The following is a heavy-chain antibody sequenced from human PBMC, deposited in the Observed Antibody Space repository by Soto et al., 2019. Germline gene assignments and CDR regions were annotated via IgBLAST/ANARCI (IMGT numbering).Heavy chain of an antibody. Sequence: QVQLQESGPGLVKPSETLSLTCTVSGGSISSYYWSWIRQPPGKGLEWIGYIYYSGSTNYNPSLKSRVTISVDTSKNQFSLKLSSVTAADTAVYYCARDRGWGYCSGGSCYSAVRAAFDIWGQGTMVTVSS. CDR2: IYYSGST. CDR1: GGSISSYY. CDR3: ARDRGWGYCSGGSCYSAVRAAFDI. V-gene: IGHV4-59*01. J-gene: IGHJ3*02. D-gene: IGHD2-15*01.